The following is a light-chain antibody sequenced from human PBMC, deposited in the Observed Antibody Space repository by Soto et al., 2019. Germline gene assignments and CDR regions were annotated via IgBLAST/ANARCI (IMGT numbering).Light chain of an antibody. CDR1: NGHNTNA. V-gene: IGLV4-69*01. CDR2: LNSDGSH. J-gene: IGLJ2*01. Sequence: QPVLTQSPSASASLGASVKLTCTLSNGHNTNAIAWHQQRPEKGPRFLMKLNSDGSHSRGGGIPDRFSGSSSGAERYLTISGLQSEDEADYYCQTGDTGMVFGGGTQLTVL. CDR3: QTGDTGMV.